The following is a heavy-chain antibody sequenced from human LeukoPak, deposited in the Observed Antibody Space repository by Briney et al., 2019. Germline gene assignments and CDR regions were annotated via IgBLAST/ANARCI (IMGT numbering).Heavy chain of an antibody. CDR1: GYTFTGYY. Sequence: ASVKVSCKASGYTFTGYYIHWVRQAPGQGLEWMGWINPNSGGTNYAQKFQGRVTMTRDTSISTAYMELSRLRSDGTAVYYCAPSDVYYFDYWGQGTLVTVSS. CDR2: INPNSGGT. D-gene: IGHD1-14*01. CDR3: APSDVYYFDY. J-gene: IGHJ4*02. V-gene: IGHV1-2*02.